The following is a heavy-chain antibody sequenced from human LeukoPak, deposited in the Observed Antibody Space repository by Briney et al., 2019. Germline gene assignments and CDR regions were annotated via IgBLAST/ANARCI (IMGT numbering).Heavy chain of an antibody. V-gene: IGHV1-8*01. D-gene: IGHD6-19*01. CDR3: ARGLAVAGTGY. CDR2: MNPNSGNT. Sequence: INXVRXATGQGLEWMGWMNPNSGNTGYAQKFQGRVTMTRNTSISTAYMELSSLRSEDTAVYYCARGLAVAGTGYWGQGTLVTVSS. J-gene: IGHJ4*02.